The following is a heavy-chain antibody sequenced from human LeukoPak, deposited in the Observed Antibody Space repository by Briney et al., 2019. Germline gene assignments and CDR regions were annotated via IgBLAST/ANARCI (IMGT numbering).Heavy chain of an antibody. V-gene: IGHV3-30*18. D-gene: IGHD3-22*01. CDR2: ISYDGSNK. J-gene: IGHJ4*02. Sequence: PGRSLRLSCAASGFTFSSYGMHWVRQAPGKGLEWVAVISYDGSNKYYADSVKGRFTISRENSKNTLYLQMNSLRAEDTAVCYCAKQADYYDSSGRDDYFDYWGQGTLVTVSS. CDR1: GFTFSSYG. CDR3: AKQADYYDSSGRDDYFDY.